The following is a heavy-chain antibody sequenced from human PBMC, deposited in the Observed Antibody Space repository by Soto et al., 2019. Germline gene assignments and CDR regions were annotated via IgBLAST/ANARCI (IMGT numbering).Heavy chain of an antibody. D-gene: IGHD3-10*01. CDR3: ARDRRASYYFDY. CDR2: ISYDGSNK. V-gene: IGHV3-30-3*01. J-gene: IGHJ4*02. CDR1: GFTFSSYA. Sequence: GGSLRLSCAASGFTFSSYAMHWVRQAPGKGLEWVAVISYDGSNKYYADSVKGRFTISRDNSKNTLYLQMNSLRAEDTAVYYCARDRRASYYFDYWGQGTLVTVSS.